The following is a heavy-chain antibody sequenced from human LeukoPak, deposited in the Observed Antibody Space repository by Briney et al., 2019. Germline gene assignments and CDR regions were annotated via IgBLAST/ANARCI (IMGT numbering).Heavy chain of an antibody. CDR2: IYYSGST. J-gene: IGHJ4*02. D-gene: IGHD2-2*01. CDR3: ARSEVPAANIFDY. Sequence: PSETLSLTCSVSGGSINNNNYYWSWIRQHPGKGLEWIGYIYYSGSTYYNPSLKSRVTISVDTSKNQFSLKLSSVTAADTAVYYCARSEVPAANIFDYWGQGTLVTVSS. CDR1: GGSINNNNYY. V-gene: IGHV4-31*03.